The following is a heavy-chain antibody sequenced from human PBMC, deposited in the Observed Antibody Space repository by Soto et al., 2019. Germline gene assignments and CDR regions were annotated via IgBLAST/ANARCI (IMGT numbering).Heavy chain of an antibody. D-gene: IGHD1-26*01. CDR3: ARGDSAGVDY. Sequence: QVQLVQSGAEVREPGASVKVSCKASGYSFTSLDINWVRQTAGQGLEWMGWMQPSTGRTGYAQKFQGRVTMTRDTSINPAYMELTTLTSDDTAFYYCARGDSAGVDYWGQGTLVTVTA. V-gene: IGHV1-8*01. J-gene: IGHJ4*02. CDR1: GYSFTSLD. CDR2: MQPSTGRT.